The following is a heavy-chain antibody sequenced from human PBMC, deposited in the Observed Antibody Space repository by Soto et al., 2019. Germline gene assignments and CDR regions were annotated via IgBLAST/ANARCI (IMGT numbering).Heavy chain of an antibody. CDR2: IHNSGSP. CDR1: GASIYNGGYF. Sequence: PSETLSLTCSVSGASIYNGGYFWSWIRQSPGKGLEWIGHIHNSGSPYNNPSLKSRVTISADTSKNQFSLRLSSVTAADTAVYYCARHETLHGDYEYWGQGTLVTVSS. V-gene: IGHV4-30-4*01. D-gene: IGHD4-17*01. J-gene: IGHJ4*02. CDR3: ARHETLHGDYEY.